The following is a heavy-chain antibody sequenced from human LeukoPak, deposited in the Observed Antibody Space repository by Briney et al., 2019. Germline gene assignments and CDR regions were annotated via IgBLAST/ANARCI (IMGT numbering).Heavy chain of an antibody. CDR2: IYYSGST. CDR1: GGSISSSSYY. J-gene: IGHJ3*02. D-gene: IGHD4-23*01. V-gene: IGHV4-39*01. CDR3: ARHRYDYGDKRVAFDI. Sequence: SETLSLTCTVSGGSISSSSYYWGWIRQPPGKGLEWIGSIYYSGSTYYHPSLKSRVTISVDTSKNQFSLKLSSVTAADTAVYYCARHRYDYGDKRVAFDIWGQGTMVTVSS.